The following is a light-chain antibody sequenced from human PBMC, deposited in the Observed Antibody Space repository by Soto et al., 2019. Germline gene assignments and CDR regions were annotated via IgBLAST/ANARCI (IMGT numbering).Light chain of an antibody. CDR3: QQRSNWPPRVT. J-gene: IGKJ4*01. V-gene: IGKV3-11*01. Sequence: EIVLTQSPATLSLSPGERATLSCRASQSVSSYLAWYQQKPGQAPRLLIYDASNRATGIPARFSGSVSGTDFSLTISSLEPEDFAVYYCQQRSNWPPRVTFGGGTKVEIK. CDR1: QSVSSY. CDR2: DAS.